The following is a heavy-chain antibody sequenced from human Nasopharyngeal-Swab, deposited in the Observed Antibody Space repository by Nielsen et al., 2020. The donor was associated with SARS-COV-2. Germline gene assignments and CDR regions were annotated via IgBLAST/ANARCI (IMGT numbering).Heavy chain of an antibody. CDR2: IRQDGSEK. D-gene: IGHD2-21*02. Sequence: GGSLRLSCAASGFNFGNFWMTRVRQGPGKGLEWVATIRQDGSEKNYVDSVRGRFTVSRDNAKNSLSLQMNSLRADDTAVYYCAREEAYDGGNDYSYYYYGMDVWGQGTTVTVSS. J-gene: IGHJ6*02. CDR1: GFNFGNFW. V-gene: IGHV3-7*01. CDR3: AREEAYDGGNDYSYYYYGMDV.